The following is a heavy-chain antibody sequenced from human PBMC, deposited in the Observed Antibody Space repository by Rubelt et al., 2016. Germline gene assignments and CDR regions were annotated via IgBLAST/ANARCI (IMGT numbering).Heavy chain of an antibody. CDR3: ARDRNYDILTGYYFDY. CDR1: GFTFSSYA. V-gene: IGHV3-30*04. CDR2: VSYDGGDE. Sequence: VQLVESGGGLEQAGGSLRLSCAASGFTFSSYARHWVHQAPGKGLEGVALVSYDGGDESYADSVKGRFTISRDNSKNTLYLQMNSLRAEDTAVYYCARDRNYDILTGYYFDYWGQGTLVTVSS. J-gene: IGHJ4*02. D-gene: IGHD3-9*01.